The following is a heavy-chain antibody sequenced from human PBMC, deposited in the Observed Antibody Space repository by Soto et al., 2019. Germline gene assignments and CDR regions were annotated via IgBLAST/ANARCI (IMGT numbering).Heavy chain of an antibody. Sequence: EVQLVESGGGLVKPGGSLRLSCAASGLTLSNAWMSWVRQAPGKGLEWVGRIKSKTDGEAIDFAAPVKGRFTISRDDSRNTLYLQMNSLKTEDTAGYYCTTWVGATWGQGTLVTVSS. CDR2: IKSKTDGEAI. J-gene: IGHJ4*02. CDR1: GLTLSNAW. D-gene: IGHD1-26*01. CDR3: TTWVGAT. V-gene: IGHV3-15*01.